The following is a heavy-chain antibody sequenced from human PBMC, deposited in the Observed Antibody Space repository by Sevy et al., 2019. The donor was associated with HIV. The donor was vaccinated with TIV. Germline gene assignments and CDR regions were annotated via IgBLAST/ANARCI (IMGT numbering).Heavy chain of an antibody. V-gene: IGHV3-23*01. J-gene: IGHJ4*02. CDR3: AREGCTKPHDY. CDR2: LSFGCGEI. D-gene: IGHD2-8*01. Sequence: GGSLRLSCPASGFTFSKYSMSWVRQPPGKGLEWVSTLSFGCGEINYADSGKGRFTISRDNSKSSVYLQMNNLRPEDTAGYYCAREGCTKPHDYWGQGTLVTVSS. CDR1: GFTFSKYS.